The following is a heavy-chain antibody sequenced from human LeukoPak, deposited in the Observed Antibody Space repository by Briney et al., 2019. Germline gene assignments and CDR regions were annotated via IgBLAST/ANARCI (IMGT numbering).Heavy chain of an antibody. J-gene: IGHJ3*02. Sequence: ASVKVSCKTSGYTFNRNAINWVRQAPGQGLEWMGWINTKTGTPTYAQGFTGRFVFSLDTSVTTAYLQFSDLKAEDTAIYYCARRSPSADAFDIWGQGTMVTV. CDR3: ARRSPSADAFDI. CDR2: INTKTGTP. CDR1: GYTFNRNA. V-gene: IGHV7-4-1*02.